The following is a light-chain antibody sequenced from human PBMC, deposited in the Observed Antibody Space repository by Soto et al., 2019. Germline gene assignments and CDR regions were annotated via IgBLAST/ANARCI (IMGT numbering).Light chain of an antibody. Sequence: DIQMTQSPSSLSASVGDRVTITCRASQSISSYLNWYQQKPGKAPKLLIYAASSLQSGVPSRFSGRGSGTDFTLTISSLEPEDFSTFYGQQSFNNPYTFGQVTKLEIK. CDR2: AAS. CDR1: QSISSY. V-gene: IGKV1-39*01. J-gene: IGKJ2*01. CDR3: QQSFNNPYT.